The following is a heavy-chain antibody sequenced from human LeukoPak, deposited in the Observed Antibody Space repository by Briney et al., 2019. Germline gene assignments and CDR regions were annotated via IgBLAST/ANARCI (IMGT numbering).Heavy chain of an antibody. D-gene: IGHD6-13*01. CDR2: ISRSSGYV. Sequence: GGSLRLSCAASGFTLSSCSMNWVRQAPGKGLEWVSSISRSSGYVFYADSMKGRFTVSRDNSKNSLYLQMNTLRGEDTAVYYCARFPEGSSTWSIDFWGQGTLVTVSS. CDR3: ARFPEGSSTWSIDF. CDR1: GFTLSSCS. J-gene: IGHJ4*02. V-gene: IGHV3-21*01.